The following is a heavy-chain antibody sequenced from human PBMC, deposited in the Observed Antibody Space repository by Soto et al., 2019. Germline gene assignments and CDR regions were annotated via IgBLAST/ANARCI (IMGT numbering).Heavy chain of an antibody. J-gene: IGHJ4*02. V-gene: IGHV5-10-1*01. CDR1: GYSFTSYW. Sequence: ESLKISCKGSGYSFTSYWISWVRQMPGKGLEWMGRIDPSDSYTNYSPSFQGHVTISADKSISTAYLQWSSLKASDTAMYYCARHEKLDYGSGSYKDYWGQGTLVTVSS. D-gene: IGHD3-10*01. CDR3: ARHEKLDYGSGSYKDY. CDR2: IDPSDSYT.